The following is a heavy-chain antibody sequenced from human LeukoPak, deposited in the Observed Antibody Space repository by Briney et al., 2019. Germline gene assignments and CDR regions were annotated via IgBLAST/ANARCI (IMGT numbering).Heavy chain of an antibody. CDR3: YSSNSY. CDR1: GVTVSSDY. V-gene: IGHV3-53*05. Sequence: GGSLRLSCAASGVTVSSDYMSWVRQAPGEGLEWVSVIYSGGSAYYTDSVKGRFTISRDNSKSTVYLQMSSLRPEDTAVYFGYSSNSYWGQGTLVSVSS. D-gene: IGHD5-12*01. CDR2: IYSGGSA. J-gene: IGHJ4*02.